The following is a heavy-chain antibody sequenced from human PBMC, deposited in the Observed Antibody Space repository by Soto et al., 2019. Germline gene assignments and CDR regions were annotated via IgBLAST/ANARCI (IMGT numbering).Heavy chain of an antibody. V-gene: IGHV3-72*01. Sequence: HLVASGGGLVQPGASLRLSCAASGFTFNDHYMDWVRQAPGKGLEWVARSKNRGQGFTIEYAASLKGRFTISRDDSANSLYLQMNSLETDDTAVYYCTVWIEGACYWGRGILVTASS. J-gene: IGHJ4*02. CDR1: GFTFNDHY. D-gene: IGHD3-16*01. CDR3: TVWIEGACY. CDR2: SKNRGQGFTI.